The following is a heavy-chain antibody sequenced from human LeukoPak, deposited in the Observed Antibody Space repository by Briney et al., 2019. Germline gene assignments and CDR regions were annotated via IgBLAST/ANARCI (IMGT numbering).Heavy chain of an antibody. Sequence: PSETLSLTCTVSGGSISSYYWSWIRQPPGKGLEWIGYIYYSGSTNFNPSLKSRVTISVDTSKNQFSLKLSSVTAADTAVYYCASITESGSDYWGQGTLVTVSS. D-gene: IGHD1-26*01. CDR2: IYYSGST. V-gene: IGHV4-59*01. CDR1: GGSISSYY. CDR3: ASITESGSDY. J-gene: IGHJ4*02.